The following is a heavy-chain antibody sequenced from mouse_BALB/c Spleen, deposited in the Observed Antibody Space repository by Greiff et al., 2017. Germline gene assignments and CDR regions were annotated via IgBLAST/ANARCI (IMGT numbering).Heavy chain of an antibody. Sequence: LQESGAELVRPGVSVKISCKGSGYTFTDYAMHWVKQSHAKSLAWIGVISTYYGDASYNQKFKGKATMTVDKSSSTAYMELARLTSEDSAIYYCARGDYGRPFDYWGQGTTLTVSS. CDR2: ISTYYGDA. D-gene: IGHD1-1*01. V-gene: IGHV1S137*01. J-gene: IGHJ2*01. CDR1: GYTFTDYA. CDR3: ARGDYGRPFDY.